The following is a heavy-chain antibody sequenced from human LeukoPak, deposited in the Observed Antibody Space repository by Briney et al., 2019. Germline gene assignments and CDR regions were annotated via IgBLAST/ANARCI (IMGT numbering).Heavy chain of an antibody. J-gene: IGHJ4*02. V-gene: IGHV1-2*02. D-gene: IGHD2-15*01. CDR3: AREVGAADSKHFDF. Sequence: ASVKVPCKASGYTFTGYYIHWVRQAPGQGLEWMGWINPHSGGTNYAQKFQGRATMTRDTSITTAYMELSRLRSDDTAVYYCAREVGAADSKHFDFWGQGTLVTVSS. CDR2: INPHSGGT. CDR1: GYTFTGYY.